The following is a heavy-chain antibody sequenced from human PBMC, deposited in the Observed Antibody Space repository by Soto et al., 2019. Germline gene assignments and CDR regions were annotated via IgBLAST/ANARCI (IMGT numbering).Heavy chain of an antibody. CDR1: GFNFGFFG. V-gene: IGHV3-30*03. Sequence: QIQLVESGGDVVQPGKSLRLSCAASGFNFGFFGMHWVRQAPDKGLEWVAFISGDGINTQYADSVRRRFTLSRDYSRKTMYLQMDSLRDEDTAIYYCARGNLSFDFDSWGLGTLVTVSS. CDR3: ARGNLSFDFDS. J-gene: IGHJ4*02. CDR2: ISGDGINT. D-gene: IGHD1-26*01.